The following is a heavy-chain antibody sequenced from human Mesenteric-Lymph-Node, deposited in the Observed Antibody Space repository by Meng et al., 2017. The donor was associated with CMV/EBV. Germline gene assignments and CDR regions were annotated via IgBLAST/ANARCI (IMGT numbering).Heavy chain of an antibody. V-gene: IGHV1-3*01. D-gene: IGHD5-12*01. J-gene: IGHJ4*02. Sequence: AWGYIFTDYCMHWVRQAHGKRLEGMGWINGGNGNTKYSQKFQDRVTVTRDTSANTVYMELSSLRSEDTAVYYCARDSGGYGPRRFDYWGQGTLVTVSS. CDR1: GYIFTDYC. CDR3: ARDSGGYGPRRFDY. CDR2: INGGNGNT.